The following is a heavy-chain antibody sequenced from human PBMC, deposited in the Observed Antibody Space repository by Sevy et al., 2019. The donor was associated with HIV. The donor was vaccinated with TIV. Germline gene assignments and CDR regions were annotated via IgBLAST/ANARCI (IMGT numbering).Heavy chain of an antibody. V-gene: IGHV3-11*01. J-gene: IGHJ6*02. Sequence: GGSLRLSCAASGFTFSDYYMSWIRQAPGKGLEWVSYISSSGSTIYYADSVKGRFTISRDNAKNSLYLQMNSLRAEDTAVYYCARGSGAVTNYYYYYGMDVWGQGTTVTVSS. CDR2: ISSSGSTI. D-gene: IGHD4-17*01. CDR1: GFTFSDYY. CDR3: ARGSGAVTNYYYYYGMDV.